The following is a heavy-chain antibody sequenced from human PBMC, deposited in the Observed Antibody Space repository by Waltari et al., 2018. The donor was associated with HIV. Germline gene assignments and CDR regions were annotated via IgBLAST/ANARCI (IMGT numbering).Heavy chain of an antibody. J-gene: IGHJ4*02. CDR1: GDSISSSTHY. CDR3: TRLTGLSQADF. V-gene: IGHV4-39*01. CDR2: LFYGGDT. Sequence: QLHLQESGPGPVKPSQTLSLTCAVSGDSISSSTHYWGWIRQPPGKGLVWIGALFYGGDTYYNPSLQGRVTRSVDTSENQFSLRLNSVTATDTAMYYCTRLTGLSQADFWGRGTLVTVSS. D-gene: IGHD2-8*01.